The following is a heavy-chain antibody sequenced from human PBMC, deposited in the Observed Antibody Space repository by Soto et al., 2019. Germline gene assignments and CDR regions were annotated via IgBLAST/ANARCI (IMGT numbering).Heavy chain of an antibody. CDR1: GGSINSYY. D-gene: IGHD1-26*01. CDR3: TRGWDLGPLWE. V-gene: IGHV4-59*12. J-gene: IGHJ4*02. CDR2: IYYSGST. Sequence: SETLSLTCTVSGGSINSYYWSWIRQPPGKGLEWIGYIYYSGSTNYNPSLKSRVTISVDTSKNQFSLTLTSVTAADTAIYFCTRGWDLGPLWEWGQGILVTVSS.